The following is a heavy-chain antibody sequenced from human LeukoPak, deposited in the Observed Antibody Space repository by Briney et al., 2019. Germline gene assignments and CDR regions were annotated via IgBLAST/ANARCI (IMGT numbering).Heavy chain of an antibody. Sequence: SGPALVKPTQTLTLTCTFSGFSLRTSGMCVGWIRQPPGKALESLARLDWDDDKYYRTSLKTRLTISKDTSKNQVVLTMTNMDPVDTATYYCARIWEGAYFDYWGQGTLVTVSS. J-gene: IGHJ4*02. CDR3: ARIWEGAYFDY. V-gene: IGHV2-70*11. CDR2: LDWDDDK. D-gene: IGHD1-26*01. CDR1: GFSLRTSGMC.